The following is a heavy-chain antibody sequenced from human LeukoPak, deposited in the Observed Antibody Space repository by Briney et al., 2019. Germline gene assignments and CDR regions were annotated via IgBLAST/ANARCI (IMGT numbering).Heavy chain of an antibody. D-gene: IGHD6-19*01. V-gene: IGHV6-1*01. CDR3: ARELAGAVAAVDAFDI. CDR2: TYYRSKWYN. J-gene: IGHJ3*02. CDR1: GDSVSSNSAA. Sequence: SQTLSLTCAISGDSVSSNSAAWNWIRQSPSRGLEWLGRTYYRSKWYNDYAVSVKSRITISPDTSKNQFSLQLNSVTPEDTAVYYCARELAGAVAAVDAFDIWGQGTMVTVSS.